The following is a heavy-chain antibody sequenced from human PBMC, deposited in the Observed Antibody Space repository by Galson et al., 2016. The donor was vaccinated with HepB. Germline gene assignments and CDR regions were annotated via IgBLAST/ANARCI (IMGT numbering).Heavy chain of an antibody. CDR1: GFTFSHYS. CDR3: ARELGGYGAPFDY. CDR2: ISGSGSTT. Sequence: SLRLSCAASGFTFSHYSMNWVRQAPGKGLEWVSYISGSGSTTDYEDSVKGRFTVSRDQARNSLFLQMNSLRAEDTAVYYCARELGGYGAPFDYWGQGTLVTVSS. D-gene: IGHD4-17*01. J-gene: IGHJ4*02. V-gene: IGHV3-48*01.